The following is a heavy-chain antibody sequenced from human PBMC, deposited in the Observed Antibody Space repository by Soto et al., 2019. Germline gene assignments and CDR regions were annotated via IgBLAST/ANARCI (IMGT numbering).Heavy chain of an antibody. CDR2: IIPIFGIA. V-gene: IGHV1-69*01. Sequence: QVQLVQSGAEVKKPGSSVKVSCKASGGTFSSYAISWVRQAPGQGLEWMGGIIPIFGIANYAQKFQGRVTITADESTSTAYMELSSLRSEDTAVYYCASRYYDILTGYYANDYWGQGTLVTVSS. J-gene: IGHJ4*02. CDR3: ASRYYDILTGYYANDY. D-gene: IGHD3-9*01. CDR1: GGTFSSYA.